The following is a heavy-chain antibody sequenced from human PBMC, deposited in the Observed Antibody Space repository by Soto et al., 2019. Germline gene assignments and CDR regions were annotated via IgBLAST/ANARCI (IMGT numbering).Heavy chain of an antibody. J-gene: IGHJ5*02. D-gene: IGHD4-17*01. Sequence: QVQLQESGPGLVKPSETLSLTCTVSGGSISSYYWSWIRQPAGKGLEWIGRIYTSGSTNYNPSLTSRVTMSVDTSKNQFSLKLSSVTAADTAVYYCAREGQPTYGDYNWFDPWGQGTLVTVSS. CDR3: AREGQPTYGDYNWFDP. CDR1: GGSISSYY. CDR2: IYTSGST. V-gene: IGHV4-4*07.